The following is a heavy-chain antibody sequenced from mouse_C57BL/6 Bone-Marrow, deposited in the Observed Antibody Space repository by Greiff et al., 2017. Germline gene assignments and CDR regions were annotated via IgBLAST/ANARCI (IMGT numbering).Heavy chain of an antibody. CDR2: IYPGDGDT. Sequence: VQLQQSGAELVKPGASVKISCKASGYAFSSYWLNWVKPRPGKGLEWIGQIYPGDGDTNYNGKFKGTDTLTADKSSSTAYMQLSSLTSEDSAVYFCARSYGSSYDGYCDVWGTGTTVTGSS. J-gene: IGHJ1*03. D-gene: IGHD1-1*01. CDR3: ARSYGSSYDGYCDV. V-gene: IGHV1-80*01. CDR1: GYAFSSYW.